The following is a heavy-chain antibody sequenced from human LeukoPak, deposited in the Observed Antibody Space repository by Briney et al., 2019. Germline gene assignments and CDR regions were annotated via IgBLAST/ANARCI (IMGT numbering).Heavy chain of an antibody. V-gene: IGHV7-4-1*02. CDR3: ARDVLDSSGYYSYNYYYYCMDV. CDR1: GYTFTSYA. D-gene: IGHD3-22*01. Sequence: ASVKVSCKASGYTFTSYAMNWVRQAPGQGLEWMGWINTNTGNPTYAQGFTGRFVFSLDTSVSTAYLQISSLKAEDTAVYYCARDVLDSSGYYSYNYYYYCMDVWGKGTTVTVSS. CDR2: INTNTGNP. J-gene: IGHJ6*03.